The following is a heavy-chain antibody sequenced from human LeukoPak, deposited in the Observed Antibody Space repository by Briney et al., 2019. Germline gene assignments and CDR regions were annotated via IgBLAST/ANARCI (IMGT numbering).Heavy chain of an antibody. CDR3: AKVAKRGVPFPY. CDR1: GFTFSSYG. V-gene: IGHV3-30*02. Sequence: GGSLRLSCAASGFTFSSYGMHWVRQAPGKGLEWVAFIRYDGSNKYYADSVKGRFSISRDNSKNTLYLQMNSLRAEDTAVYYCAKVAKRGVPFPYWGQGTLVTVSS. D-gene: IGHD2-8*01. J-gene: IGHJ4*02. CDR2: IRYDGSNK.